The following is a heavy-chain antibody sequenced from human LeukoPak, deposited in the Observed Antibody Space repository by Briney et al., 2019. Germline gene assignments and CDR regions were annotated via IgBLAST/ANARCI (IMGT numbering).Heavy chain of an antibody. J-gene: IGHJ2*01. CDR1: GGSISSYY. CDR3: ARDCKVVAVAGTVYWYFDL. V-gene: IGHV4-59*12. D-gene: IGHD6-19*01. CDR2: IYYSGST. Sequence: SETLSLTCTVSGGSISSYYWSWIRQPPGKGLEWIGYIYYSGSTNYNPSLKSRVTISVDTSKNQFSLKLSSVTAADTAVYYCARDCKVVAVAGTVYWYFDLWGRGTLVTVSS.